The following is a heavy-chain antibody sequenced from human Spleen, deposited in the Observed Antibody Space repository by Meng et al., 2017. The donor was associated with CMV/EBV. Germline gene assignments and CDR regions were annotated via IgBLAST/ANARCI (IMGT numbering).Heavy chain of an antibody. Sequence: GGSLRLSCAASGFTFSNSWMSWVRQAPGTGLDCISAIIGSGDTTYYADSVKGRFSISRDNSKKTLDLQMNSLRVEDTAIYYCAKLRYGYFDYWGQGILVTVSS. V-gene: IGHV3-23*01. D-gene: IGHD3-9*01. CDR1: GFTFSNSW. CDR2: IIGSGDTT. CDR3: AKLRYGYFDY. J-gene: IGHJ4*02.